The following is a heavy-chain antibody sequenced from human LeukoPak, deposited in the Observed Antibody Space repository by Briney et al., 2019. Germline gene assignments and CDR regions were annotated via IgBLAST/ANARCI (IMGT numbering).Heavy chain of an antibody. CDR2: INHSGST. J-gene: IGHJ1*01. D-gene: IGHD6-13*01. CDR1: GFTFSNAW. Sequence: NPGGSLRLSCAASGFTFSNAWMNWVRQAPGKGLEWIGEINHSGSTNYNPSLKSRVTISVDTSKNQLSLKLSSVTAADTAVYYCARVAAGIGFFQHWGQGTLVTVSS. CDR3: ARVAAGIGFFQH. V-gene: IGHV4-34*01.